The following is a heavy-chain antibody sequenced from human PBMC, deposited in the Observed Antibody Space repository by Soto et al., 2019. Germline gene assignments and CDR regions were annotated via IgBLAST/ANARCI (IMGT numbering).Heavy chain of an antibody. CDR2: IYHSGST. V-gene: IGHV4-30-2*01. J-gene: IGHJ4*02. CDR1: GGSISSGGYS. D-gene: IGHD2-15*01. CDR3: ARGQVVAAQH. Sequence: QLQLQASGSGLVKPSQTLSLTCAVSGGSISSGGYSWSWIRQPPGKGLEWIGYIYHSGSTYYNPSFKSRVTISVDRSKNHFALKLSSVTAADTAVYYCARGQVVAAQHWGQGTLVTFSS.